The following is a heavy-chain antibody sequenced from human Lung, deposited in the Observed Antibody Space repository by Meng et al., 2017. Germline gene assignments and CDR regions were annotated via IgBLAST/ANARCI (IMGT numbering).Heavy chain of an antibody. CDR1: GFTFSTYW. Sequence: EVQLVESGGGLVQLGGSLRLSCAASGFTFSTYWMHWARQAPGKGLVWVSHINTDGSSTNYADSVKGRFTISRDNAKNTLYLQMNSLRAEDTAVYYCGRSDGYIRDWGQGTLVTVSS. D-gene: IGHD5-24*01. J-gene: IGHJ4*02. CDR2: INTDGSST. CDR3: GRSDGYIRD. V-gene: IGHV3-74*01.